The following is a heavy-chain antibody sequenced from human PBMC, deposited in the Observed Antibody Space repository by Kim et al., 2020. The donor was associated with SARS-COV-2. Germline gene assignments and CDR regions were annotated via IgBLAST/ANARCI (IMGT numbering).Heavy chain of an antibody. CDR1: GYSFTSYW. J-gene: IGHJ4*02. V-gene: IGHV5-51*01. Sequence: GESLKISCKGSGYSFTSYWIGWVRQMPGKGLEWMGIIYPGDSDTRYSPSFQGQVTISADKSISTAYLQWSSLKASDTAMYYCARQEIGYYYDSSGYTFDYWGQGTLVTVSS. D-gene: IGHD3-22*01. CDR2: IYPGDSDT. CDR3: ARQEIGYYYDSSGYTFDY.